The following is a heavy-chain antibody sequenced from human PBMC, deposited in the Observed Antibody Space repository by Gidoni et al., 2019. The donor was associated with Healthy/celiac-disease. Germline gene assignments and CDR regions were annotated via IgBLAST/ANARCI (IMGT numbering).Heavy chain of an antibody. V-gene: IGHV3-9*01. CDR3: AKVGGSSWYFSWYFDL. CDR1: GCTFDAYA. D-gene: IGHD6-13*01. J-gene: IGHJ2*01. CDR2: VSWNSGSI. Sequence: EVQLVESGGGLVQPGRSLRLSCAASGCTFDAYAMHGVPQATGKGLEWVSGVSWNSGSIGYADSVKGRFTISRDNAKNSLYLQMNSLRAEDTALYYCAKVGGSSWYFSWYFDLWGRGTLVTVSS.